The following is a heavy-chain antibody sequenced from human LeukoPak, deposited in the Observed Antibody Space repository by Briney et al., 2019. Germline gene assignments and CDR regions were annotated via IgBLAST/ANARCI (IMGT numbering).Heavy chain of an antibody. V-gene: IGHV4-4*02. CDR2: IYHSGNT. Sequence: SGTLFLTCAVSGGSISSSNWWSWVRQPPGKGLEWMGEIYHSGNTNYNSSLKSRITISVDKSKNQLSLKLSSVTAADTAVYYCARGTAAAGNFEYWGQGTLVTVSS. CDR1: GGSISSSNW. D-gene: IGHD6-13*01. CDR3: ARGTAAAGNFEY. J-gene: IGHJ4*02.